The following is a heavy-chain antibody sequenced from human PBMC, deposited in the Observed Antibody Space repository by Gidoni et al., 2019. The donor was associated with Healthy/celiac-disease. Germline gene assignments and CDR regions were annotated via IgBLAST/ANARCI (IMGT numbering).Heavy chain of an antibody. V-gene: IGHV1-3*01. Sequence: QVQLVQSGAEVKKPGASVKVSCKASGYTFTSYAMHWVRQAPGQRLEWMGWINAGNGNTKYSQKFQGRVTITRDTSASTAYMELSSLRSEDTAVYYCARDRGRVGSGWYFRDNWFDPWGQGTLVTVSS. CDR2: INAGNGNT. CDR1: GYTFTSYA. J-gene: IGHJ5*02. D-gene: IGHD6-19*01. CDR3: ARDRGRVGSGWYFRDNWFDP.